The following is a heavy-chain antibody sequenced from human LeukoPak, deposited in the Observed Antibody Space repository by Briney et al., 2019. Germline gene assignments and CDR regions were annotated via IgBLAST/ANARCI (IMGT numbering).Heavy chain of an antibody. CDR3: VRGNYDNRGYSNAFDI. CDR2: IYYNGNT. D-gene: IGHD3-22*01. Sequence: SETLSLTCTVSGASTSSSYWSWIRQAPGKRLEWIGYIYYNGNTNSNLSLKSRVTISADTSKNQFSLKLNSVTAADTAVYYCVRGNYDNRGYSNAFDIWGQGAMVTVSS. CDR1: GASTSSSY. J-gene: IGHJ3*02. V-gene: IGHV4-59*01.